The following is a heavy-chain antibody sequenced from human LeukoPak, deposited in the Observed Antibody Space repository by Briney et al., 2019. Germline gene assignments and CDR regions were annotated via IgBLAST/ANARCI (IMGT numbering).Heavy chain of an antibody. Sequence: GGSLRLSCAASGFTFSRNGMTWVRQAPGKGLEWVSYISSSSSTIYYADSVKGRFTISRDNAKNSLYLQMNSLRAEDTAVYYCARVEGATLDYWGQGTLVTVSS. CDR1: GFTFSRNG. CDR3: ARVEGATLDY. V-gene: IGHV3-48*01. CDR2: ISSSSSTI. D-gene: IGHD1-26*01. J-gene: IGHJ4*02.